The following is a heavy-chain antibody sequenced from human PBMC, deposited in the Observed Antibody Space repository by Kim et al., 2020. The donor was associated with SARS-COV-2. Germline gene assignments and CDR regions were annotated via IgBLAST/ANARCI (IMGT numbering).Heavy chain of an antibody. V-gene: IGHV4-59*01. D-gene: IGHD2-2*01. Sequence: SETLYLTCTVSGDSISFYYCSWIRQFQGKGLEWIGSIYYGGTTDYNPSLKSRVPISIDKSKNEFSLELTSVTAADTAINYCVRSKGSASWRQFDYWGQG. J-gene: IGHJ4*02. CDR2: IYYGGTT. CDR3: VRSKGSASWRQFDY. CDR1: GDSISFYY.